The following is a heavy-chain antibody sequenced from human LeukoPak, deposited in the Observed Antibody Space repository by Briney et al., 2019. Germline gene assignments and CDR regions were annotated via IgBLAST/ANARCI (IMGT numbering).Heavy chain of an antibody. V-gene: IGHV3-11*01. J-gene: IGHJ4*02. CDR3: ARDQSYYGV. D-gene: IGHD2-21*01. CDR2: ISSSGSNI. Sequence: GGSLRLSCAASGFTFSDYYITWIRQAPGKGLEWVSYISSSGSNIKYADSVKGRFTISRDNAKNSVYLQMNSLRAEDTAVYYCARDQSYYGVWGQGTLVTVSS. CDR1: GFTFSDYY.